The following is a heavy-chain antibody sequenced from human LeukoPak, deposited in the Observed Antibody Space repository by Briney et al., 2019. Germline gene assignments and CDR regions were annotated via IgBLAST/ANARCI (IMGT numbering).Heavy chain of an antibody. CDR3: AKDGGSDPDSFDI. CDR1: GFTFSSYG. V-gene: IGHV3-30*02. D-gene: IGHD2-15*01. CDR2: IRYDGSSK. J-gene: IGHJ3*02. Sequence: GGSLRLSCAASGFTFSSYGMHWVRQAPGKGLEWVAFIRYDGSSKFYADSVKGRFTISRDNTKNSLYLQMNSLRAEDTAVYYCAKDGGSDPDSFDIWGQGTMVTVSS.